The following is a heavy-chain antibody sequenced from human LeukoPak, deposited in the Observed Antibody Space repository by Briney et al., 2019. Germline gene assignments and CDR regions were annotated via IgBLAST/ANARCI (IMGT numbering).Heavy chain of an antibody. V-gene: IGHV4-39*07. Sequence: SETLSLTCTVSGVSISSSSYYWGWIRQPPGKGLEWIGSIYYSGSTYYNPSLKSRVTISVDTSKNQFSLKLSSVTAADTAVYYCARGRYCSSTSCYLAAYYYYYMDVWGKGTTVTVSS. CDR3: ARGRYCSSTSCYLAAYYYYYMDV. J-gene: IGHJ6*03. D-gene: IGHD2-2*01. CDR2: IYYSGST. CDR1: GVSISSSSYY.